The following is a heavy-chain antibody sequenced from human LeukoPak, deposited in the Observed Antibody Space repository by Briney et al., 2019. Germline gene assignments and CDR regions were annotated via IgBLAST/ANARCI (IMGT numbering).Heavy chain of an antibody. J-gene: IGHJ3*02. Sequence: SVKVSCKASGGAFSSYAISWVRQAPGQGLEWMGGIIPIFGTANYAQKFQGRVTITADKSTSTAYMELSSLRSEDTAVYYCARSGGPGDAFDIWGQGTMVTVSS. CDR2: IIPIFGTA. V-gene: IGHV1-69*06. D-gene: IGHD3-10*01. CDR3: ARSGGPGDAFDI. CDR1: GGAFSSYA.